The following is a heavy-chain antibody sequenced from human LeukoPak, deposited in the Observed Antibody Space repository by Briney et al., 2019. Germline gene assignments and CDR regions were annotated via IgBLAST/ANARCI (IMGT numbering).Heavy chain of an antibody. CDR2: INHSGST. J-gene: IGHJ4*02. CDR1: GGSFSGYY. Sequence: ETLSLTCAVYGGSFSGYYWSWIRQPPGKGLEWIGEINHSGSTNYNPSLKSRVTISVDTSKNQFSLKLSSVTAADTAVYYCATHHPTGYFDYWGQGTLVTVSS. V-gene: IGHV4-34*01. CDR3: ATHHPTGYFDY. D-gene: IGHD1-1*01.